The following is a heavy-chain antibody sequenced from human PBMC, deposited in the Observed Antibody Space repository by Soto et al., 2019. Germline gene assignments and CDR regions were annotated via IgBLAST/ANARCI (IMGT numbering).Heavy chain of an antibody. CDR3: ARREYSGYGPNWFDP. CDR2: ISYSGST. V-gene: IGHV4-39*01. Sequence: QLQLQESGPGLVKPSETLSLTCTVSGGSISSSSYYWGWIRQPPGKGLEWIGSISYSGSTYYNPSLKCRFTISVDSSKNQSALTLSSVTAACTAVYYCARREYSGYGPNWFDPWGQGTLVTVSS. CDR1: GGSISSSSYY. D-gene: IGHD5-12*01. J-gene: IGHJ5*02.